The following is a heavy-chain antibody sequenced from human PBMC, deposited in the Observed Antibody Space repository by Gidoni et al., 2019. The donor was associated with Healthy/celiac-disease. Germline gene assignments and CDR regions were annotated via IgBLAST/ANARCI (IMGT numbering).Heavy chain of an antibody. D-gene: IGHD3-16*01. CDR1: GFPFSSYE. CDR2: ISSSGSTI. J-gene: IGHJ4*02. V-gene: IGHV3-48*03. CDR3: ARDWGAMGIFDY. Sequence: EVQLVESGGGLVQPGGSLRLSCAASGFPFSSYEMNWVRQAPGKGLEWVSYISSSGSTIYYADSVKGRFTISRDNAKNSLYLQMNSLRAEDTAVYYCARDWGAMGIFDYWGQGTLVTVSS.